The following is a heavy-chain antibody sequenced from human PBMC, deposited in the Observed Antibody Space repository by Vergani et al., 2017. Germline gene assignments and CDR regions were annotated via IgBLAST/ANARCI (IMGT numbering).Heavy chain of an antibody. J-gene: IGHJ4*02. CDR2: IYYSGST. CDR1: GGSISSGDYY. Sequence: QVQLQDSGPGLVKPSQTLALTCTVSGGSISSGDYYWSWIRQPPGKGLEWIGYIYYSGSTYYNPSLKSRVTISVDTSKNQFSLKLSSVTAADTAVYYCARDXRDGYNYKGLGFDYWGQGTLVTVSS. D-gene: IGHD5-24*01. CDR3: ARDXRDGYNYKGLGFDY. V-gene: IGHV4-30-4*08.